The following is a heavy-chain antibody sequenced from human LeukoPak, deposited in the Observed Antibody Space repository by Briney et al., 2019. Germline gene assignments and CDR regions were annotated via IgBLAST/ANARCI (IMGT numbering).Heavy chain of an antibody. CDR2: IKGDGSST. CDR3: VRDGVGAPPFDY. V-gene: IGHV3-74*01. CDR1: GFTFGNYA. J-gene: IGHJ4*02. Sequence: GGSLRLSCAASGFTFGNYAMNWVRQAPGKGLVWVSRIKGDGSSTGYADSVKGRFTISRDNAKNTLLLQMNSLRAEDTAVYYCVRDGVGAPPFDYWGQGVLVTVSS. D-gene: IGHD1-26*01.